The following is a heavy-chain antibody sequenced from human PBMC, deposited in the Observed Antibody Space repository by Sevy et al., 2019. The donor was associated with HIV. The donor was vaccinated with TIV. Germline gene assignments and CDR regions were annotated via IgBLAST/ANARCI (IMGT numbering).Heavy chain of an antibody. D-gene: IGHD1-26*01. CDR2: IYYNGHI. Sequence: SETLSLTCTVSGGSITSLYWNWIRQPPGKGLEWIANIYYNGHINYNPSRKSRVTLSLDTSKNQFSLRLSSVTAADTDMYYCAGENAWGRGYSWGQGTLVTVSS. CDR3: AGENAWGRGYS. J-gene: IGHJ4*02. V-gene: IGHV4-59*08. CDR1: GGSITSLY.